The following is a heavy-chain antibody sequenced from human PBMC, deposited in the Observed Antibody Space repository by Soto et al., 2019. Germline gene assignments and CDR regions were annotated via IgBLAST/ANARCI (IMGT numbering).Heavy chain of an antibody. CDR1: GFTFTRYS. J-gene: IGHJ4*02. CDR2: ISSTTNYI. V-gene: IGHV3-21*06. CDR3: ARESEDLTSNFDY. Sequence: GGSLRLSCAASGFTFTRYSMNWVRQAPGKGLEWVSSISSTTNYIYYGDSMKGRFTISRDNAKNSLYPEMNSLRAEDTAVYYCARESEDLTSNFDYWGQGTLVTVSS.